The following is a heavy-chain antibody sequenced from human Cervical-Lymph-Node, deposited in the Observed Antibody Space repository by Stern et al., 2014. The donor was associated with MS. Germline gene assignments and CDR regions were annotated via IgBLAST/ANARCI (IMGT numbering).Heavy chain of an antibody. V-gene: IGHV3-53*01. D-gene: IGHD6-6*01. CDR1: GFSFSRNY. J-gene: IGHJ4*02. CDR3: ARGDLAVRPLDY. CDR2: IYSPGST. Sequence: EVQLVESGGGLVQPGGSLRLSCAASGFSFSRNYMSWVRQAPGKGLEWVSAIYSPGSTYYGDSVKGRFTISRDNAKETLYLQMNGLRAEDTAVYYCARGDLAVRPLDYWGQGTLVTVSS.